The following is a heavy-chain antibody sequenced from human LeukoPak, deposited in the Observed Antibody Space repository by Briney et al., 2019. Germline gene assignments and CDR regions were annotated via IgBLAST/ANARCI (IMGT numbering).Heavy chain of an antibody. V-gene: IGHV4-59*01. CDR3: ATRPPNRADFVPYFDY. J-gene: IGHJ4*02. Sequence: PSETLSLTCTVSGGSISSYYWSWIRQPPGKGLEWIGYIYYSGSTNYNPSPKSRVTISVDASKNQLSLKLTSVTAADTAVYYCATRPPNRADFVPYFDYWGQGTLVTVSS. D-gene: IGHD6-6*01. CDR2: IYYSGST. CDR1: GGSISSYY.